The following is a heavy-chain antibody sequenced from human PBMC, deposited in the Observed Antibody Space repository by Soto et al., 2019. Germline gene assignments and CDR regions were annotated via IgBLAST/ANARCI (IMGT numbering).Heavy chain of an antibody. CDR1: GFKFSSYG. V-gene: IGHV3-48*02. D-gene: IGHD6-13*01. CDR2: ISGGTETT. CDR3: ARGGAGRPDY. J-gene: IGHJ4*02. Sequence: VQLVNSGGGLVQPGGSLRLSCAASGFKFSSYGMNWVRQAPGKGLEWVSYISGGTETTNYADSVKGRFTISRDNAKSSLYLQLNRLRDDDTAVYYCARGGAGRPDYWGQGTLVIVSS.